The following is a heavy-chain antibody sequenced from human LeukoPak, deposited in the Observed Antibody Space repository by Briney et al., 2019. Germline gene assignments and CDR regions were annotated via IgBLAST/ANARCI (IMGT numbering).Heavy chain of an antibody. V-gene: IGHV1-69*13. Sequence: SVKVSCKASGGAFSSYAISWVRQAPGQGLEWMGGIIPIFGTANYAQKFQGRVTITADESTSTAYMELSSLRSEDTAVYYCARGPKYDYVWGSGFDYWGQGTLVTVSS. CDR1: GGAFSSYA. J-gene: IGHJ4*02. CDR3: ARGPKYDYVWGSGFDY. CDR2: IIPIFGTA. D-gene: IGHD3-16*01.